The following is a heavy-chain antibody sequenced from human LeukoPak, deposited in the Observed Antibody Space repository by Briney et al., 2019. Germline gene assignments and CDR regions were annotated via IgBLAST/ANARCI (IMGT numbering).Heavy chain of an antibody. CDR2: IYYRGST. CDR3: ARGERYSSGWYGEYYFDY. J-gene: IGHJ4*02. D-gene: IGHD6-19*01. CDR1: GGSISSSSYY. V-gene: IGHV4-39*01. Sequence: SETLSLTCTVSGGSISSSSYYWGWIRQPPGKGLQWIGTIYYRGSTYYNPSLKSRVTISVDTSKNQFSLRLSSVTAADTAVYYCARGERYSSGWYGEYYFDYWGQGTLVTVSS.